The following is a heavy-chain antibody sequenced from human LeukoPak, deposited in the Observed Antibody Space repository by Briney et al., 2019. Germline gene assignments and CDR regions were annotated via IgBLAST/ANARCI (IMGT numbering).Heavy chain of an antibody. CDR3: ARRGYSYGLTGYFDY. V-gene: IGHV5-51*01. J-gene: IGHJ4*02. D-gene: IGHD5-18*01. CDR2: IYPGDSDT. CDR1: GYIFTSYW. Sequence: GESLQISCKGSGYIFTSYWIGWVRQVPGKGLEWMGIIYPGDSDTRYSPSFQGQVTISADKSISTAYLQWSSLKASDTAMYYCARRGYSYGLTGYFDYWGQGTLVTVSS.